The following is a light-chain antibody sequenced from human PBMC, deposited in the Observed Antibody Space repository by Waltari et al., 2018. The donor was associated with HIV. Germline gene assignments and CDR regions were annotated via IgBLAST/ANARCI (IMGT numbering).Light chain of an antibody. J-gene: IGKJ4*01. CDR2: GAS. CDR1: QSVPSDS. Sequence: EIVLTQSPGTLSLSPGDRATLSCRASQSVPSDSLGWYQQKPGQPPRLLLYGASRRATGIPDRFSGSGSGTDFTLTISRLEPEDFAVFYCQQYGSSRPLTFGAGTKVEIK. V-gene: IGKV3-20*01. CDR3: QQYGSSRPLT.